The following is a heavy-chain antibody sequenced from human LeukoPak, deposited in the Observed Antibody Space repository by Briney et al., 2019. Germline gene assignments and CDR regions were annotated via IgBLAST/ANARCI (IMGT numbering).Heavy chain of an antibody. V-gene: IGHV1-2*02. D-gene: IGHD3-3*01. Sequence: ASVKVSCKASRYTFTGYYMHWVRQAPGQGLEWMGWINPNSGGTNYAQKFQGRVTMTRDTSISTVYMELSRLRSDDTAVYYCARSITIFGVTSPPGYWGQGTLVTVSS. CDR3: ARSITIFGVTSPPGY. CDR2: INPNSGGT. J-gene: IGHJ4*02. CDR1: RYTFTGYY.